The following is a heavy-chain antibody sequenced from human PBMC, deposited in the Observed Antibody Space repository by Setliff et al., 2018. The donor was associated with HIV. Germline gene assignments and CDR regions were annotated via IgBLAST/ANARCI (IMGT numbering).Heavy chain of an antibody. CDR2: IYDSGST. CDR3: ARMSISASVYFDY. D-gene: IGHD2-2*01. Sequence: PSETLSLTCTVSGGSISGFYWNWIRQSAGKGLQWIGRIYDSGSTKYNPSLKSRVTMSLDTSKNQFSLNLDSVTAADTAVFYCARMSISASVYFDYWGQGTLVTVSS. J-gene: IGHJ4*02. CDR1: GGSISGFY. V-gene: IGHV4-4*07.